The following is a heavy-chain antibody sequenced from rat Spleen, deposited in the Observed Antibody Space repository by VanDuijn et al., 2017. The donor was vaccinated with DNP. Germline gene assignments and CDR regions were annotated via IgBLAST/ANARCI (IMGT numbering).Heavy chain of an antibody. CDR3: ARHTGSGDYFDY. CDR2: VNSGGGIT. V-gene: IGHV5S23*01. Sequence: EVQLVESGGGFVQPGRSLKLSCAASGFTFSNYDMAWVRQAPSQGLEWVASVNSGGGITYYRDSVQGRFIVSREDAKSSLYLQMNSLKSEDTATYYCARHTGSGDYFDYWGQGVMVTVSS. D-gene: IGHD5-1*01. J-gene: IGHJ2*01. CDR1: GFTFSNYD.